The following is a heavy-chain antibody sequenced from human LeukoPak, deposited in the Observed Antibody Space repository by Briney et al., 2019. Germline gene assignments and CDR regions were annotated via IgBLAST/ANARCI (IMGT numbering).Heavy chain of an antibody. Sequence: SETLSLTCTVSGGSISSGGYYWSWIRQHPGKGLEWIGYISYSGNTYYNPSLKSRVSISVDTSNDQFSLKLSSVTAADTAVYYCAREKGSSSLGSAFDIWGQGTMVTVSS. CDR3: AREKGSSSLGSAFDI. J-gene: IGHJ3*02. D-gene: IGHD6-6*01. CDR1: GGSISSGGYY. V-gene: IGHV4-31*03. CDR2: ISYSGNT.